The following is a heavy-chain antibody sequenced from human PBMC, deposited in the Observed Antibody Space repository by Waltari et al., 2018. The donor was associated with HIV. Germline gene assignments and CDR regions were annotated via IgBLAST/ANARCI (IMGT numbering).Heavy chain of an antibody. V-gene: IGHV1-24*01. CDR3: ATASRVVVTDRAAFDY. CDR2: FDPEDGEI. D-gene: IGHD2-21*02. J-gene: IGHJ4*02. CDR1: GYSLSELS. Sequence: QVQLVQSGAEVKKPGASVQVSCQVSGYSLSELSMPWVRRAPGKGPEWMGGFDPEDGEIIYAQHFQGRVTMTEDTSTDTAYMELSSLRSEDTAVYYCATASRVVVTDRAAFDYWGQGTLVTVSS.